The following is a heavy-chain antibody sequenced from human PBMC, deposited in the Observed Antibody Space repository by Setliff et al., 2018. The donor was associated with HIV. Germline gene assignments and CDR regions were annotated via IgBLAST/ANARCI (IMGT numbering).Heavy chain of an antibody. Sequence: ASVKVSCKASGGTFTTYGITWVRQAPGRGLEWMGWISPYDGAKRATGRFRGRVTMTTDTSINTAYMELSGVRSDDTAVYFCARQLSNSLDYWGQGTLVTVS. CDR3: ARQLSNSLDY. V-gene: IGHV1-2*02. J-gene: IGHJ4*02. D-gene: IGHD1-1*01. CDR1: GGTFTTYG. CDR2: ISPYDGAK.